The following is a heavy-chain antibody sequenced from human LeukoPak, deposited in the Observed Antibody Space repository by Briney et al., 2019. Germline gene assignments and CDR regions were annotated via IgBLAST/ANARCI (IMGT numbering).Heavy chain of an antibody. CDR2: INPNSGGT. Sequence: SVKLSCKPSAYTPTGYYMDWVRRTPGQGLEWMGCINPNSGGTNYAQKFQGRVTMTRDTSISTANMELSRLRSDDTAVYFCARDTSPGGYWGQGTLVTVSS. CDR3: ARDTSPGGY. D-gene: IGHD2-2*01. J-gene: IGHJ4*02. V-gene: IGHV1-2*02. CDR1: AYTPTGYY.